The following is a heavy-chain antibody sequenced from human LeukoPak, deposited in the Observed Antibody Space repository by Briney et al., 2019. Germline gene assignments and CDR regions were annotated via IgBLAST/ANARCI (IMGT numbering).Heavy chain of an antibody. D-gene: IGHD3-22*01. CDR1: GGSFSGYY. J-gene: IGHJ6*03. CDR3: ARSSEGRYYYDSSGFSYYYYYMDV. CDR2: IYYSGST. V-gene: IGHV4-59*01. Sequence: SETLSLTCAVYGGSFSGYYWSWIRQPPGKGLEWIGYIYYSGSTNYNPSLKSRVTISVDTSKNQFSLKLSSVTAADTAVYYCARSSEGRYYYDSSGFSYYYYYMDVWGKGTTVTISS.